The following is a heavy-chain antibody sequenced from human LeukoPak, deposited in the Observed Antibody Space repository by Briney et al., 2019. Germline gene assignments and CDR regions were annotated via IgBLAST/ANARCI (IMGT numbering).Heavy chain of an antibody. J-gene: IGHJ4*02. CDR1: GFTFSLYA. CDR3: AKGGGSSWYYFDY. CDR2: ITGSGGST. Sequence: PGGSLRLSCAASGFTFSLYARSWVRQAPGKGLEWVSTITGSGGSTYYADSVRGRFTISRDNSKNTLYLQMISLRAEDTAVYYCAKGGGSSWYYFDYWGQGTLVTVSS. D-gene: IGHD6-13*01. V-gene: IGHV3-23*01.